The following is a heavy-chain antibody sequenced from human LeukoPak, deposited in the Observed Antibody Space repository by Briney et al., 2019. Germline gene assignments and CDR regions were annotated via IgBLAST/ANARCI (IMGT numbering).Heavy chain of an antibody. CDR1: GFTFSSYW. J-gene: IGHJ1*01. CDR2: IKGDGSSV. V-gene: IGHV3-74*01. CDR3: TRVRGDYGGTSGF. D-gene: IGHD4-23*01. Sequence: GGSLRLSCAASGFTFSSYWMDWARQGPGKGLVWVARIKGDGSSVIYADSVKGRFTVSRDNAENTLYLHMNSLRAEDTAMYHCTRVRGDYGGTSGFWGQGTLVTVSS.